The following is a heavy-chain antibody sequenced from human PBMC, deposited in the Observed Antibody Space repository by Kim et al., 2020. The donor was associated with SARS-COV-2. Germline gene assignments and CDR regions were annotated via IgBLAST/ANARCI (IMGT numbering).Heavy chain of an antibody. CDR2: IYYSGST. Sequence: SETLSLTCTVSGGSISSYYWSWIRQPPGKGLEWIGYIYYSGSTNYNPSLKSRVTISVDTSKNQFSLKLSSVTAADTAVYYCAREAPLGRVLGYYYYGMDVWGQGTTVTVSS. V-gene: IGHV4-59*01. CDR1: GGSISSYY. CDR3: AREAPLGRVLGYYYYGMDV. J-gene: IGHJ6*02. D-gene: IGHD3-3*02.